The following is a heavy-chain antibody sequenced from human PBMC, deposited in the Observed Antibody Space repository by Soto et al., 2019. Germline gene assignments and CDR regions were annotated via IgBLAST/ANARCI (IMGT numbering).Heavy chain of an antibody. CDR3: AKLPWEVAPS. Sequence: GGSLRLSCSDSGFTFGNFWIHWVRQAPGKGLEWVSHIGLDGTDIVYADSVKGRFIISRDNARNTVYLQMNSLEAEDTAVYYCAKLPWEVAPSWGQGPLVTVYS. J-gene: IGHJ5*02. D-gene: IGHD1-26*01. V-gene: IGHV3-74*03. CDR2: IGLDGTDI. CDR1: GFTFGNFW.